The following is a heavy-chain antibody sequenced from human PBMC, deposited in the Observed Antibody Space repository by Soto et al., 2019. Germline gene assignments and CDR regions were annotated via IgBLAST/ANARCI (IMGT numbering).Heavy chain of an antibody. Sequence: TPSLTCAVHHESLNGYYRSYVGLCLEKRLEWIGEISHSGRTNYNPSLKSRVTISVDTSKNQFSLKVSSVTAADTGMYYCARSDGNNWYYFDSWGQGTVVTVSS. D-gene: IGHD1-1*01. CDR2: ISHSGRT. J-gene: IGHJ4*02. CDR1: HESLNGYY. CDR3: ARSDGNNWYYFDS. V-gene: IGHV4-34*01.